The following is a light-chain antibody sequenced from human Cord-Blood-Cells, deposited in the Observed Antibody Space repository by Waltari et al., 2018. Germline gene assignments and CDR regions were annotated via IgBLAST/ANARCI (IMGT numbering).Light chain of an antibody. CDR1: SSDVGGYNY. V-gene: IGLV2-14*03. CDR3: SSYTSSSTWV. Sequence: QSALTQPASVSGSPGQSITISCTGTSSDVGGYNYVSWYQQHPGKAPKLMLYDVSNRPSGVSNRFSGSKSGNTASLTISGLQAEDEADYYGSSYTSSSTWVFGGGTKLTVL. J-gene: IGLJ3*02. CDR2: DVS.